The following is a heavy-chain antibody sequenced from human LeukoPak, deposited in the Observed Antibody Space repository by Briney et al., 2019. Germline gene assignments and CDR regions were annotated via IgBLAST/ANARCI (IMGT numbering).Heavy chain of an antibody. D-gene: IGHD3-10*01. Sequence: SETLSLTSAVYGGSFSGYYWSWIRQPPGKGLEWIGEINHSGSPNYNPSLKSRVTISIDTSKNQFSLKLSPVTAADTAVYYCARDLSDYYGSGSYRPIDAFDIWGQGTMVTVSS. CDR3: ARDLSDYYGSGSYRPIDAFDI. CDR2: INHSGSP. CDR1: GGSFSGYY. V-gene: IGHV4-34*01. J-gene: IGHJ3*02.